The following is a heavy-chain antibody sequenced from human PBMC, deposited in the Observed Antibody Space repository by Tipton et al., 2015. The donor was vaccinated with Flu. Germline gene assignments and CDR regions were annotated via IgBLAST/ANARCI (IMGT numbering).Heavy chain of an antibody. Sequence: TLSLTCTVSGGSISSYYWSWIRQPAGKGLEWIGSIYYSGSTYYNPSLKSRVTISVDTSKNQFSLKLSSVTAADTAVYYCARGLHYYGSGNYYFDYWGQGTLVTVSS. CDR2: IYYSGST. D-gene: IGHD3-10*01. CDR1: GGSISSYY. J-gene: IGHJ4*02. CDR3: ARGLHYYGSGNYYFDY. V-gene: IGHV4-4*07.